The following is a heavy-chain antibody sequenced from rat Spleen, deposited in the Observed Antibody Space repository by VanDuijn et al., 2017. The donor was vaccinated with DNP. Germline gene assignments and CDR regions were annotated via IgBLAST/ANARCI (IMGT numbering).Heavy chain of an antibody. CDR3: TTRGNYGGYDY. CDR2: LIYDGSRT. CDR1: GFTFSDYN. Sequence: EVQLVESGGDLVQSGRSLKLSCAASGFTFSDYNMAWVRQAPKKGLEWVATLIYDGSRTYYRDSVKGRFTISKDNAKSTLYLQMDSLRSEDSATYYCTTRGNYGGYDYWGQGVMVTVSS. D-gene: IGHD1-11*01. V-gene: IGHV5S10*01. J-gene: IGHJ2*01.